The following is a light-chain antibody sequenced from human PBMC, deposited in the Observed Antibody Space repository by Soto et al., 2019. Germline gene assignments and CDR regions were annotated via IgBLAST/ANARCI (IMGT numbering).Light chain of an antibody. J-gene: IGKJ2*01. Sequence: DIQMTQSPSSLSASVGDRVTITCRASQSVTNYLNWYQQKPGKAPILLIYSASTLQSVVPSRFIGSGSVTDFTLTISTLQPEDFATYFCQQSYDTRMYTFGQGTKLQI. CDR2: SAS. CDR1: QSVTNY. V-gene: IGKV1-39*01. CDR3: QQSYDTRMYT.